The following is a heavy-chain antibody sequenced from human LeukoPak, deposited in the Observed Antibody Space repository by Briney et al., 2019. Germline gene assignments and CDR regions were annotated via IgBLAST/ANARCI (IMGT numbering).Heavy chain of an antibody. CDR2: IKSKTDGGTT. D-gene: IGHD2-15*01. CDR1: GFTVINAW. J-gene: IGHJ4*02. V-gene: IGHV3-15*01. CDR3: TTDGYCSGGSCPDY. Sequence: GGSLRLSCAASGFTVINAWMSWVRQAPGKRREWVGRIKSKTDGGTTDYAAPVKGRFTISRDDSKNTLYLQMNSLKTEDTAVYYCTTDGYCSGGSCPDYWGQGTLVTVSS.